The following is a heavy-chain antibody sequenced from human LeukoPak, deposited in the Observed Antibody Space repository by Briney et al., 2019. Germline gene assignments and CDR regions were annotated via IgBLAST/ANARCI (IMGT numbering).Heavy chain of an antibody. CDR3: ARDSGSGSYPVYYSDY. V-gene: IGHV4-59*11. CDR1: CGPISSHY. Sequence: PSETLSVTCTATCGPISSHYWSWILQPPAKKLNWIGYIYYIGSTNYNPSLKFRVTISVDTSKNQSSLKLSSVTAADTAVYYCARDSGSGSYPVYYSDYWGQGTLVTVSS. CDR2: IYYIGST. D-gene: IGHD3-10*01. J-gene: IGHJ4*02.